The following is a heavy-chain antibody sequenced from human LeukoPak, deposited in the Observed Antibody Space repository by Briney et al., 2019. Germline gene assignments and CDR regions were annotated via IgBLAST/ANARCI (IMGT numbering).Heavy chain of an antibody. Sequence: SETLSLTCTVSGGSISSGTYYWSWIRQPAGKGLEWIGRIYKSGSTNYNPSLKSRVTISVDKPKNQFSLKLSSVTAADTAVYYCAREGGLRYFDWSRGKNWFDPWGQGTLVTVSS. D-gene: IGHD3-9*01. CDR2: IYKSGST. CDR1: GGSISSGTYY. V-gene: IGHV4-61*02. J-gene: IGHJ5*02. CDR3: AREGGLRYFDWSRGKNWFDP.